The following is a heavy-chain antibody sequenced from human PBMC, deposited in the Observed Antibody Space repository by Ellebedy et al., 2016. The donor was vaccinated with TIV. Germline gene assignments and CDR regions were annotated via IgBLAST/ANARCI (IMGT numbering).Heavy chain of an antibody. CDR2: ISSGGGST. CDR3: AGPGGMVSYDY. Sequence: GGSLRLSCVASGFTFSNYAMNWVRQAPGKGLEWVSAISSGGGSTYYAGSVKGRFTISRDNSKNTLYLQMNSLTVEDTAIYYCAGPGGMVSYDYWGQGTRVTVSS. J-gene: IGHJ4*02. D-gene: IGHD3-16*01. CDR1: GFTFSNYA. V-gene: IGHV3-23*01.